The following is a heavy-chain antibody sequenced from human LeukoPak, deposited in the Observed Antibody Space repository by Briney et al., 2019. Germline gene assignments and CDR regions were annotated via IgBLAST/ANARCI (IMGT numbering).Heavy chain of an antibody. CDR2: IYHSGSP. Sequence: SETLSLTCAVSGYFSSSASYWGWIRQPPGKGLERIGNIYHSGSPYYNPYLKSRVTISVDTSKNQFSLKLSSVTAADTAVYYCAREFYSSGWYYYFDYWGQGTLVTVSS. D-gene: IGHD6-19*01. V-gene: IGHV4-38-2*02. J-gene: IGHJ4*02. CDR1: GYFSSSASY. CDR3: AREFYSSGWYYYFDY.